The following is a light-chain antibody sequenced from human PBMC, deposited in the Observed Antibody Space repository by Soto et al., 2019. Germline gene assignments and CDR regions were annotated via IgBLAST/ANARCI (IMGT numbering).Light chain of an antibody. CDR3: QQYNDWPLT. V-gene: IGKV3D-15*01. J-gene: IGKJ4*01. Sequence: EIVLTQSPATLSLSPGERATLSCRASQSVSSYLAWYQQKPGQAPRLLIYGASNRATGIPDRFSGSGSGTEFTLTISSLQSEDFAVYYCQQYNDWPLTFGGGTKVDIK. CDR2: GAS. CDR1: QSVSSY.